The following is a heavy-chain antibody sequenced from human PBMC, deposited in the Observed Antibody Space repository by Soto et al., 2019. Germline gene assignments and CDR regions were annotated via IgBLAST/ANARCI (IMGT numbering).Heavy chain of an antibody. CDR3: ARDRGAARQAWFDP. D-gene: IGHD6-6*01. J-gene: IGHJ5*02. CDR1: GYTFTSYG. CDR2: ISAYNGNT. V-gene: IGHV1-18*04. Sequence: ASVKVSCKASGYTFTSYGISWVRQAPGHGLEWMGWISAYNGNTNYAQKLQGRVTMTTDTSTSTAYMELRSLRSDDTAVYYCARDRGAARQAWFDPWGQGTLVTVSS.